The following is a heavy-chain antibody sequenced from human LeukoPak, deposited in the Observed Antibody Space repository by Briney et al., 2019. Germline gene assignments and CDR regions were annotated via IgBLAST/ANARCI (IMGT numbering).Heavy chain of an antibody. Sequence: PSETLSLTCTVSGGSISSSSYYWGWIRQPPGKGLEWIVSIYYSGSTYYNPSLKSRVTISVDTSKNQFSMKLTSVTAADTAVYYCAWMAVGATSPDYWGQGTLVTVSS. J-gene: IGHJ4*02. D-gene: IGHD1-26*01. V-gene: IGHV4-39*01. CDR1: GGSISSSSYY. CDR3: AWMAVGATSPDY. CDR2: IYYSGST.